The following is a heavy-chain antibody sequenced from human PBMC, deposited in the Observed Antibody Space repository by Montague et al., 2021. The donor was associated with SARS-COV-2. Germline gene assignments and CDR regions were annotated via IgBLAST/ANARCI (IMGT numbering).Heavy chain of an antibody. CDR2: ISYDGSNK. V-gene: IGHV3-30*18. Sequence: SLRLSCAASGFTFSSYGIHWVRQAPGKGLEWVSVISYDGSNKHYADSVKGRFTISRDNSKNTLYLQMNSLRAEDTAVYYCAKDQGDCSSSRCFSGWTYYYYGIDVWGQGTTVTVSS. J-gene: IGHJ6*02. D-gene: IGHD2-2*01. CDR3: AKDQGDCSSSRCFSGWTYYYYGIDV. CDR1: GFTFSSYG.